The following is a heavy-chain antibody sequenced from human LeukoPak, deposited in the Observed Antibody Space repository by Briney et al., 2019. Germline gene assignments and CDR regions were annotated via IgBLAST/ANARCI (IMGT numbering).Heavy chain of an antibody. V-gene: IGHV3-21*01. Sequence: GGSLRLSCAASGFSFSSYSLNWVRQAPGKGLEWVSSISSRGTYKNSADSLKGRFTISRDNAKNSLFLQMNTLRVEDTAVYYCAKDRDGDYVLDYWGQGTLVTVSS. J-gene: IGHJ4*02. D-gene: IGHD4-17*01. CDR1: GFSFSSYS. CDR2: ISSRGTYK. CDR3: AKDRDGDYVLDY.